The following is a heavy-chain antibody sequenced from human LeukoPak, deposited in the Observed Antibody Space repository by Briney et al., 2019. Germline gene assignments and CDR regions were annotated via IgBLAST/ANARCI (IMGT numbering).Heavy chain of an antibody. D-gene: IGHD3-16*01. CDR2: IYYSGST. V-gene: IGHV4-59*11. Sequence: SSETLSLTCTVSGGSISSHYWSWIRQPPGKGLEWIGYIYYSGSTNYNPSLKSRVTISVDTSKNQFSLKLSSVTAADTAVYYCAREGAPRAFDIWGQGTMVTVSS. CDR1: GGSISSHY. CDR3: AREGAPRAFDI. J-gene: IGHJ3*02.